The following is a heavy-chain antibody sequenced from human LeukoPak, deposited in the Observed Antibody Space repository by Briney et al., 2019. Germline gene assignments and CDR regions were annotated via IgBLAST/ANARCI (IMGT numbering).Heavy chain of an antibody. CDR2: IHTSGST. CDR1: GGSVGIGSYY. Sequence: NPSETLSLTCTVSGGSVGIGSYYWDWIRQTAGKGLEWIGRIHTSGSTKYSPSLKSRLTILIDTSSNQVSLNLSSVTAADTAIYYCARHGQSSDYWGPGTVVTVSS. D-gene: IGHD3/OR15-3a*01. J-gene: IGHJ4*02. CDR3: ARHGQSSDY. V-gene: IGHV4-61*02.